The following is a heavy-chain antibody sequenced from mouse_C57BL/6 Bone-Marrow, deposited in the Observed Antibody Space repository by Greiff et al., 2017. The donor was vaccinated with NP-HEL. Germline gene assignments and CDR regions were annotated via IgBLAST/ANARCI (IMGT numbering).Heavy chain of an antibody. CDR3: ARHPFFSY. J-gene: IGHJ3*01. CDR2: ISSGSSTI. CDR1: GFTFSDYG. V-gene: IGHV5-17*01. Sequence: EVNVVESGGGLVKPGGSLTLSCAASGFTFSDYGMHWVRQAPAKGLEWVAYISSGSSTIYYEDTVKGRFTISRDNAKNTLFLQMTSLMSEDTAIYYCARHPFFSYWGQGTLVTVSA.